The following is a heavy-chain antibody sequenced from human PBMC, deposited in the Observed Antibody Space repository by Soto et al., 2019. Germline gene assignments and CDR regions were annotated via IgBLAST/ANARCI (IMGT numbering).Heavy chain of an antibody. CDR2: ISWNSGSI. D-gene: IGHD5-18*01. Sequence: EVQLVESGGGLVQPGRSLRLSCAASGFTFDDYAMHWVRQAPGKGLEWVSGISWNSGSIGYADSVKGRFTISRDNAKNSLYLQMNILRAEDTALYYCAKVGGYYACDIWGQGTMVTVSS. J-gene: IGHJ3*02. CDR1: GFTFDDYA. V-gene: IGHV3-9*01. CDR3: AKVGGYYACDI.